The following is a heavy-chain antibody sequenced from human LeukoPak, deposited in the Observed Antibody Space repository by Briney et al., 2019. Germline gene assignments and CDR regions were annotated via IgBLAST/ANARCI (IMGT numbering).Heavy chain of an antibody. V-gene: IGHV6-1*01. J-gene: IGHJ2*01. CDR1: GDSVSSNSAA. Sequence: SQTLSLTCAISGDSVSSNSAAGNWIRQSPSRGLEWLGRTYYRSRWYNDYAVSVKSRITINPDTSKNQFSLHLNSVTPEDTAVYYCARDSNWYFDLWGRGTLVTVSS. CDR3: ARDSNWYFDL. CDR2: TYYRSRWYN.